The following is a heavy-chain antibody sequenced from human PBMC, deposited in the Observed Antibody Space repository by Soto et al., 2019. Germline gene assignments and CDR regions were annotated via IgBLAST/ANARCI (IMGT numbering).Heavy chain of an antibody. D-gene: IGHD3-10*01. J-gene: IGHJ4*02. V-gene: IGHV1-46*01. CDR2: IYPSGGST. CDR1: GYTCTNYY. CDR3: ARDLSGPMDY. Sequence: QVQLVQSGAEVKKPGASVKVSCKASGYTCTNYYMHWVRQAPGQGLEWMGIIYPSGGSTNYAQICQGRVTMTMDTSTSTVYMELRRLRSEDTAVYYCARDLSGPMDYWGRGTLVTVSS.